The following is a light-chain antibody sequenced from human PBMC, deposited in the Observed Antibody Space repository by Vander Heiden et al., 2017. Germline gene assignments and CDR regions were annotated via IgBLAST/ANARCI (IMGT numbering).Light chain of an antibody. CDR1: QSVSSN. CDR3: QQYHNWPPYT. Sequence: EIVLTQSPAPLSVPPGERTTLPCRASQSVSSNLAWYQHKPGQAPRLLIYGASTRATGIPARFSGSGSGTEFTLTISSLQSEDFAVYSCQQYHNWPPYTFGQGTKLEIK. J-gene: IGKJ2*01. CDR2: GAS. V-gene: IGKV3-15*01.